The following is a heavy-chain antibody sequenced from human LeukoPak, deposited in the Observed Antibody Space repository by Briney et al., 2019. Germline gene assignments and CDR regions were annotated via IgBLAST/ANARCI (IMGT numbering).Heavy chain of an antibody. J-gene: IGHJ4*02. V-gene: IGHV4-59*01. CDR1: GGFISSYY. CDR2: IHYSGTT. CDR3: ARRVYIAAAQYGY. D-gene: IGHD6-13*01. Sequence: SETLSLTCTVSGGFISSYYWSWIRQPHGEGREWIGYIHYSGTTNYNPSFKSRSTISVDTSKNQLSLKLSSVTAADTAVYYCARRVYIAAAQYGYWGQGTLVTVSS.